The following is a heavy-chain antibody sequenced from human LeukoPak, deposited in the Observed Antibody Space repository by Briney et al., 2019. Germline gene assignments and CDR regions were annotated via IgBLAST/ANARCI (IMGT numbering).Heavy chain of an antibody. CDR2: IYDSGRT. CDR1: GGSISNYY. V-gene: IGHV4-59*12. D-gene: IGHD3-10*01. CDR3: ARGGLLWFGDLLRGLDWFDP. J-gene: IGHJ5*02. Sequence: KTSETLSLTCIVSGGSISNYYWSWIRQNPGKGLEWIGYIYDSGRTYYSPSLNSRVTISADTSKNQFSLKLSSVTAADTAVYYCARGGLLWFGDLLRGLDWFDPWGQGTLVTVSS.